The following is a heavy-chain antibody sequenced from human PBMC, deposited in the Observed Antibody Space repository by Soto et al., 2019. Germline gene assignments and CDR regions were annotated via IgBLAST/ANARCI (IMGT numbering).Heavy chain of an antibody. D-gene: IGHD6-19*01. CDR1: GYTFSGFY. J-gene: IGHJ4*02. CDR3: ASDAVTGTAGLAF. Sequence: GASVKVSCKASGYTFSGFYMHWVRQAPGQGLEWMGWINPNSGGTKSAEKFQGRVTMTRDTSISTAYMELSRLTSDDTAVYYCASDAVTGTAGLAFWGQGTQVTVSS. CDR2: INPNSGGT. V-gene: IGHV1-2*02.